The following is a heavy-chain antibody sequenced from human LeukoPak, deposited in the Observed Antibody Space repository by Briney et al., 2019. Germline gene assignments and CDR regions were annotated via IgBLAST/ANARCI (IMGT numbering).Heavy chain of an antibody. J-gene: IGHJ2*01. D-gene: IGHD3-22*01. CDR2: IYYSGST. CDR1: GGSISSYY. CDR3: ARGPDYYDSSGYYYSDWYFDL. V-gene: IGHV4-59*01. Sequence: SETLSLTCTVSGGSISSYYWSWIRQPPGKGLEWIGYIYYSGSTNYNPSLKSRVTISVDTSKNQFSLKLSSVTAADTAVYYCARGPDYYDSSGYYYSDWYFDLWGRGTLVTVSS.